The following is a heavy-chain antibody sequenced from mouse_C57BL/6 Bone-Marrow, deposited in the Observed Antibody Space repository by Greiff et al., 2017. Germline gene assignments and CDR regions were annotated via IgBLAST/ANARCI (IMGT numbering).Heavy chain of an antibody. J-gene: IGHJ4*01. V-gene: IGHV1-50*01. Sequence: QVQLQQPGAELVKPGASVKLSCKASGYTFTSYWMQWVKQRPGQGLAWIGEIDPSDSSTNYNQQFKGKATLTVSTSSGTAYMQLSGLASEDSAVYYCARSGNDAMEYGGQGTSVTVSS. CDR1: GYTFTSYW. CDR2: IDPSDSST. D-gene: IGHD2-1*01. CDR3: ARSGNDAMEY.